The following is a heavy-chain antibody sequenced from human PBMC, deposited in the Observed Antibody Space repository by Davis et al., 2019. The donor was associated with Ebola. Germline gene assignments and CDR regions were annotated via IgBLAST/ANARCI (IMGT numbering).Heavy chain of an antibody. CDR3: AKNFSMGRGEYYGMDV. V-gene: IGHV3-74*01. CDR2: VNLDGSGT. Sequence: GESLKISCAASGFTFSNYWMHWVRQTPGKGLVWVSRVNLDGSGTSYADSVRGRFTISRDNSKNTVFLQMISLRAEDTAKYYCAKNFSMGRGEYYGMDVWGQGTTVTVSS. CDR1: GFTFSNYW. D-gene: IGHD3-10*01. J-gene: IGHJ6*02.